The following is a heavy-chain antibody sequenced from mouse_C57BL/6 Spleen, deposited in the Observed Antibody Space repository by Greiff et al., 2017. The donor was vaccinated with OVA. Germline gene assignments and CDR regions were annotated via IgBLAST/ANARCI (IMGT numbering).Heavy chain of an antibody. CDR1: GFTFSNYW. CDR3: TGAGAYYFDY. J-gene: IGHJ2*01. D-gene: IGHD4-1*01. CDR2: IRLKSDNYAT. V-gene: IGHV6-3*01. Sequence: DVKLVESGGGLVQPGGSMKLSCVASGFTFSNYWMNWVRQSPEQGLEWVAQIRLKSDNYATHYAESVKGRFTISRDDSKTSVYLQRSNLRAEDTVIYYCTGAGAYYFDYWGQGTTLTVSS.